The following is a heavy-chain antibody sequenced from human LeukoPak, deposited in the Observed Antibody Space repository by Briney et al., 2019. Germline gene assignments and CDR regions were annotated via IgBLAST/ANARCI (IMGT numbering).Heavy chain of an antibody. Sequence: SETLSLTCTVSGGSISSHYWSWIRQPPGKGLEWIGYIYYSGSTNYNPSLKSRVTISVDTSKNQFSLKLSSVTAADTAVYYCARGYDFWSGYLYVYWGQGTLVTVSS. CDR1: GGSISSHY. CDR3: ARGYDFWSGYLYVY. CDR2: IYYSGST. V-gene: IGHV4-59*11. J-gene: IGHJ4*02. D-gene: IGHD3-3*01.